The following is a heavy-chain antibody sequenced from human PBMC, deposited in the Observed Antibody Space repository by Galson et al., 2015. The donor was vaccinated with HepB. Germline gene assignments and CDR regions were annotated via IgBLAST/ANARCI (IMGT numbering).Heavy chain of an antibody. D-gene: IGHD1-7*01. Sequence: SLRLSCAASGFSFSSYRMSWVRQAPGKGLEWVANIKQVGSEKFYVDSVKARFTISRDNANNSLYLQMNRLRAGDTAVYYCARYRFNWNYGPFDFWGQGALVTVSS. CDR3: ARYRFNWNYGPFDF. V-gene: IGHV3-7*01. CDR1: GFSFSSYR. J-gene: IGHJ4*02. CDR2: IKQVGSEK.